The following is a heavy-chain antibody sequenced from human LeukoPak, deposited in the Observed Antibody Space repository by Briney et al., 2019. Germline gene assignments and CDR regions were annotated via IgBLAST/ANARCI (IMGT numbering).Heavy chain of an antibody. J-gene: IGHJ5*02. Sequence: GGSLRLSCAASGFTFSSYSMNWVRQAPGKGLEWVSSISSSSSYIYYADSVKGRFTISRDNAKNSLYLQMNSLRAEDTAVYYCATVGVATISRERWFDPWSQGTLVTVSS. CDR1: GFTFSSYS. V-gene: IGHV3-21*01. CDR3: ATVGVATISRERWFDP. CDR2: ISSSSSYI. D-gene: IGHD5-12*01.